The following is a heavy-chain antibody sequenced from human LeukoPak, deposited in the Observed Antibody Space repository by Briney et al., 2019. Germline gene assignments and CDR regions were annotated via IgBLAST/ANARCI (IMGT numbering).Heavy chain of an antibody. CDR3: ARAYYYDSSGYFH. V-gene: IGHV4-39*01. CDR2: IYYSGNT. J-gene: IGHJ4*02. CDR1: GVSISSSNSY. D-gene: IGHD3-22*01. Sequence: PSETLSLTCTVSGVSISSSNSYWGWIRQPPGKGLEWIGSIYYSGNTYYNASLKSQVSISIDTSKNQFSLRLTSVTAADTAVYYCARAYYYDSSGYFHWGQGTLVTVSS.